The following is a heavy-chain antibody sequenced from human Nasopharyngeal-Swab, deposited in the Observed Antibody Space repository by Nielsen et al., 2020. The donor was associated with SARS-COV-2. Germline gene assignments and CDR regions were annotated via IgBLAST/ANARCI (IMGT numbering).Heavy chain of an antibody. CDR2: LSGSVGST. CDR3: AKDGEEQQLVRYFQH. D-gene: IGHD6-13*01. V-gene: IGHV3-23*01. J-gene: IGHJ1*01. Sequence: GESLKISCAASGITFSNYAMSWVRQAPGKGVEWVSSLSGSVGSTYYADSVKGPFTISRDNSKNTLSLQMNSLRAEDTAVYYCAKDGEEQQLVRYFQHWGQGTLVTVSS. CDR1: GITFSNYA.